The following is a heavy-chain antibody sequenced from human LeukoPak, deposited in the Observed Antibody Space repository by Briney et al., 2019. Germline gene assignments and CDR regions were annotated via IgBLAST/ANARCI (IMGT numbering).Heavy chain of an antibody. CDR2: INPNTGGT. J-gene: IGHJ4*02. Sequence: GASVRVSCKASGYTFTGYFMHWVRQAPGQGLDWMGWINPNTGGTKYAQKFQGRVTMTRDTSIGTAYMELSRLRSDDTAVYYCARVGSWEAFDYWGQGTLVTVSS. D-gene: IGHD2-15*01. V-gene: IGHV1-2*02. CDR3: ARVGSWEAFDY. CDR1: GYTFTGYF.